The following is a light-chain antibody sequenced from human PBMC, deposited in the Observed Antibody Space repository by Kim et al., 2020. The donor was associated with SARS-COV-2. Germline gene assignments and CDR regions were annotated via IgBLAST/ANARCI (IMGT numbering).Light chain of an antibody. CDR3: QHYNSYSPVLT. CDR2: KAS. J-gene: IGKJ4*01. V-gene: IGKV1-5*03. Sequence: GGDRVTITCRASQTMSSWLAWYQQKPGKAPKVLIYKASSLESGVPSRFRGSGSGTEFTLTISSLQPDDFGTYYCQHYNSYSPVLTFGGGTKVDIK. CDR1: QTMSSW.